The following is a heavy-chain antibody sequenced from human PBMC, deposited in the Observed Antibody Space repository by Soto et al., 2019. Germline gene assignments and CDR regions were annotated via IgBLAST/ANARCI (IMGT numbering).Heavy chain of an antibody. CDR2: ISSSSSYI. D-gene: IGHD6-19*01. Sequence: PGGSLRLSCVASGFTFRSYTMNWVRQAPGKGLEWVSSISSSSSYIYYADSVKGRFTISRDNAKNSLYLQMNSLRAEDTAVYYCARVGAVAGYTIPKDPNYYYYGMDVWGQGTTVTVSS. V-gene: IGHV3-21*04. CDR3: ARVGAVAGYTIPKDPNYYYYGMDV. J-gene: IGHJ6*02. CDR1: GFTFRSYT.